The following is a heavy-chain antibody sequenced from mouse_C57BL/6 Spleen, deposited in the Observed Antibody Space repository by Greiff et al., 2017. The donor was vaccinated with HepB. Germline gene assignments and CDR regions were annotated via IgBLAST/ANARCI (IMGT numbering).Heavy chain of an antibody. CDR3: ARAYYSKGFAY. CDR1: GFTFSDYG. Sequence: EVQVVESGGGLVKPGGSLKLSCAASGFTFSDYGMHWVRQAPEKGLEWVAYISSGSSTIYYADTVKGRFTISRDNAKNTLFLQMTSLRSEDTAMYYCARAYYSKGFAYWGQGTLVTVSA. D-gene: IGHD2-5*01. CDR2: ISSGSSTI. J-gene: IGHJ3*01. V-gene: IGHV5-17*01.